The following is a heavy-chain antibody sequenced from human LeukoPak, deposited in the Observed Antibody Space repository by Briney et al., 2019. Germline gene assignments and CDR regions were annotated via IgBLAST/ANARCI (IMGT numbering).Heavy chain of an antibody. CDR1: GFTFSNYG. CDR3: ANRRVGVVPDFDY. J-gene: IGHJ4*02. V-gene: IGHV3-30*02. CDR2: IRYDGSNK. D-gene: IGHD3-3*01. Sequence: GRSLRLSCAASGFTFSNYGMHWFRQPPGKGLEWVAFIRYDGSNKYYANPLKVRFTISRDNLKNTLYLLMNCLRAQDTAVHYCANRRVGVVPDFDYWGQGTPVTVSS.